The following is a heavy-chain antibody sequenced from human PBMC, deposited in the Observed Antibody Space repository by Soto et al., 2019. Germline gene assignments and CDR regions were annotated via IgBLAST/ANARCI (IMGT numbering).Heavy chain of an antibody. V-gene: IGHV3-66*01. CDR2: IYSGGST. J-gene: IGHJ6*03. Sequence: PGGSLRLSCAASGFTVSSNYMTWVRQAPGKGLEWVSVIYSGGSTYYADSVKGRFTISRDNSKNTLYLQMNSLRAEDTAVYYCASSSFYYYHYMDVWGKGTTVTVS. CDR3: ASSSFYYYHYMDV. CDR1: GFTVSSNY.